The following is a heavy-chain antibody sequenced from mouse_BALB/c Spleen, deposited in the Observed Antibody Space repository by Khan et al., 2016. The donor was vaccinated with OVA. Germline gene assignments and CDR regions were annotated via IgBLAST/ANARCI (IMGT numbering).Heavy chain of an antibody. CDR3: ARLAYYYNSGAFAY. V-gene: IGHV5-6*01. CDR2: INSGGHYT. D-gene: IGHD1-1*02. Sequence: EVQLQESGGDLVKTGGSLKLSCAASGFTFSTYGMSWVRQTPDKRLEWVATINSGGHYTYYIDSVKGRFTISRDNAKNFLYLQMTSLRSEDTAMYYCARLAYYYNSGAFAYWGQGTLVTVSA. CDR1: GFTFSTYG. J-gene: IGHJ3*01.